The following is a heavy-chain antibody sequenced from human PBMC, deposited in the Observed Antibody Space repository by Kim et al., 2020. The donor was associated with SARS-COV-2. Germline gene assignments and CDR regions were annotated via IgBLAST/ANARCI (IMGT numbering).Heavy chain of an antibody. CDR2: ISYDGSNK. CDR3: ATRTPRIAAAGTERMFDP. CDR1: GFTFSSYA. J-gene: IGHJ5*02. Sequence: GGSLRLSCAASGFTFSSYAMHWVRQAPGKGLEWVAVISYDGSNKYYADSVKGRFTISRDNSKNTLYLQMNSLRAEDTAVYYCATRTPRIAAAGTERMFDPWGQGTLVTVSS. D-gene: IGHD6-13*01. V-gene: IGHV3-30*04.